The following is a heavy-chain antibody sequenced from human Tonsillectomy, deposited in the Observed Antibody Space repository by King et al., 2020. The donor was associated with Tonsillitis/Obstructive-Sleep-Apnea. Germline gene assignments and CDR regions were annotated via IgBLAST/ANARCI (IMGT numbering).Heavy chain of an antibody. Sequence: QLQESGPGLVKPSETLSLTCTVSGGSISDYYWCWIRQPPGKGLEWIGDIAYIGNTNYNPSLNSRVTVSVDTSKNQFSLKLRSVTAADTAVYYCARDRALRNWFDPWGQGTLVTVSS. CDR2: IAYIGNT. V-gene: IGHV4-59*01. CDR3: ARDRALRNWFDP. J-gene: IGHJ5*02. D-gene: IGHD3-10*01. CDR1: GGSISDYY.